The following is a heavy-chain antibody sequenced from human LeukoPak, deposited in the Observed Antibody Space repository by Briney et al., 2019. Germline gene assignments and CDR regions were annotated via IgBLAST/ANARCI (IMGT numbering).Heavy chain of an antibody. D-gene: IGHD6-13*01. J-gene: IGHJ5*02. CDR2: INHSGST. Sequence: SETLSLTCAVYGGSFSGYYWSWIRQPPGKGPEWIGEINHSGSTNYNPSLKSRVTISVDTSKNQFSLKLSSVTAADTAVYYCARHQGAAAASNWFDPWGQGTLVTVSS. V-gene: IGHV4-34*01. CDR1: GGSFSGYY. CDR3: ARHQGAAAASNWFDP.